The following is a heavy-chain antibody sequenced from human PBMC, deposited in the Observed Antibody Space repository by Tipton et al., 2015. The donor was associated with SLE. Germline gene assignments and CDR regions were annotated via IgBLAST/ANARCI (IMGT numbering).Heavy chain of an antibody. J-gene: IGHJ1*01. CDR3: ARGGGSYPYFQH. CDR1: GGSVSSGSYY. V-gene: IGHV3-11*03. Sequence: LSLTCTVSGGSVSSGSYYWSWIRQAPGKGLEWVSYISSSSSYTNYADSVKGRFTISRDNAKNSLYLQMNSLRAEDTAVYYCARGGGSYPYFQHWGQGTLVTVSS. D-gene: IGHD1-26*01. CDR2: ISSSSSYT.